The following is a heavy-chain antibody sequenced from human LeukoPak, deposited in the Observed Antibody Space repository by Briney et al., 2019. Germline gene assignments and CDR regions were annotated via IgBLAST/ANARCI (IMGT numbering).Heavy chain of an antibody. V-gene: IGHV4-34*01. CDR2: INHSGST. CDR3: ARGLDVITIFGVVITGHFDY. Sequence: SETLTLTCAVYGGSFSGYYWSWIRQPPGKGLEWIGEINHSGSTNYNPSLKSRVTISVDTSKNQFSLKLSSVTAADTAVYYCARGLDVITIFGVVITGHFDYWGQGTLVTVSS. J-gene: IGHJ4*02. D-gene: IGHD3-3*01. CDR1: GGSFSGYY.